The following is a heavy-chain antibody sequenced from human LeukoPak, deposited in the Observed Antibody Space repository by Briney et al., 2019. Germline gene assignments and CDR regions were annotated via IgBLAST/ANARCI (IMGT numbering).Heavy chain of an antibody. CDR3: ARQRTAPPIYEYYGMDV. V-gene: IGHV4-59*08. Sequence: PSETLSLTCAVYGGSFSDYYWSWIRQPPGKGLEWIGYISYSGTPTYNPSLRSRLTISLDTSKTQFSLRLSSVTAADTAVYYCARQRTAPPIYEYYGMDVWGHGTTVTVSS. J-gene: IGHJ6*02. D-gene: IGHD3-9*01. CDR1: GGSFSDYY. CDR2: ISYSGTP.